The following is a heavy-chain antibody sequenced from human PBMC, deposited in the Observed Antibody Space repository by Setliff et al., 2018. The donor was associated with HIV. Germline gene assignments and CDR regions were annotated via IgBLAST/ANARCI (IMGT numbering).Heavy chain of an antibody. CDR1: GFTLREVS. Sequence: ASVKVSCKVSGFTLREVSMHWVRQAPAKGLEWMGYFDPEDGETVYAQKFQGRVTMTEDTSTDTAYMELSSLRSEDTAVYYCATDRHYYTSGSYHNWGQGTLVTVSS. J-gene: IGHJ4*02. D-gene: IGHD3-10*01. V-gene: IGHV1-24*01. CDR3: ATDRHYYTSGSYHN. CDR2: FDPEDGET.